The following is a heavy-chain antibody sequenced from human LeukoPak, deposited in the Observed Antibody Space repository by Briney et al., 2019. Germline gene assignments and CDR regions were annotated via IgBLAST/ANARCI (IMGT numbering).Heavy chain of an antibody. J-gene: IGHJ6*03. D-gene: IGHD5-18*01. Sequence: SETLSLTCTVSGGSISSGDYYWSWIRQPPGKGLEWIGYIYYSGSTYYNPSLKSRVTISVDTSKNQFSLKLSSVTAADTAVYYCARGQPYYYYMDVWGKGTTVTVSS. CDR1: GGSISSGDYY. V-gene: IGHV4-30-4*08. CDR2: IYYSGST. CDR3: ARGQPYYYYMDV.